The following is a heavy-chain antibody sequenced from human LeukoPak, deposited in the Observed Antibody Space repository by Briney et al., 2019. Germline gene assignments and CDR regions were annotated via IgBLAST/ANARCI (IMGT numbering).Heavy chain of an antibody. J-gene: IGHJ4*02. Sequence: GASVKVSCKASGYTFTSYYMHWVRQAPGQGLEWMGITNPSGGRTSYAQTFQCRVTMNRDTSTSTVYMELSSLRSEDTAVYYCATPTDYSNYRLAGYWGQGTLVTVSS. V-gene: IGHV1-46*01. CDR3: ATPTDYSNYRLAGY. CDR1: GYTFTSYY. CDR2: TNPSGGRT. D-gene: IGHD4-11*01.